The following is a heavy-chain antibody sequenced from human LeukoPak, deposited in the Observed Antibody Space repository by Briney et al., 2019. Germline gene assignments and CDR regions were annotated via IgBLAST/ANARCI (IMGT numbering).Heavy chain of an antibody. V-gene: IGHV3-30*04. J-gene: IGHJ4*02. CDR1: GFTFSSYV. Sequence: GGSLRLSCAASGFTFSSYVMHWVRQAPGKGLEWVAIISYDGSNEYYADSVKGRFTISRDNAKNSLYLQMNSLRAEDTAVYYCARGVAVADVSVYYFDYWGQGTLVTVSS. CDR2: ISYDGSNE. D-gene: IGHD6-19*01. CDR3: ARGVAVADVSVYYFDY.